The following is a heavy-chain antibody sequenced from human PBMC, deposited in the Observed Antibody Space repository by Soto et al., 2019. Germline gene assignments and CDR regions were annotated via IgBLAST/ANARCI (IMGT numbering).Heavy chain of an antibody. CDR2: IYYSGST. Sequence: SETLSLTCTVSGGSISSGGYYWSWIRQHPGKGLEWIGYIYYSGSTYYNPSLKSRVTISVDTSKNQFSLKLSSVTAADTAVYYCARCPYYYGSGSYYGYYYYMDVWGKGTTVTV. V-gene: IGHV4-31*03. J-gene: IGHJ6*03. CDR1: GGSISSGGYY. D-gene: IGHD3-10*01. CDR3: ARCPYYYGSGSYYGYYYYMDV.